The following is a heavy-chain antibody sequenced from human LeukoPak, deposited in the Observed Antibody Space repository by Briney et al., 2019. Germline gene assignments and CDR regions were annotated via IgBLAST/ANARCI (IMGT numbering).Heavy chain of an antibody. Sequence: GGSLRLSCAASGFTFSSYEMNWVRQAPGKGLEWVSYIGSIGRTIYYADSVKGRFTISRDNAKNSLYLQMSSLRGEDTAVYYCARASAADGTVSGFFDYWGQGTLVTVST. CDR2: IGSIGRTI. CDR3: ARASAADGTVSGFFDY. D-gene: IGHD6-13*01. V-gene: IGHV3-48*03. CDR1: GFTFSSYE. J-gene: IGHJ4*02.